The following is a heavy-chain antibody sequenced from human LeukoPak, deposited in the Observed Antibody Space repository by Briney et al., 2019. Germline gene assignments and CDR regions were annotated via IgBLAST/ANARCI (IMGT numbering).Heavy chain of an antibody. Sequence: GGSLRLSCAASGFSFRSYATSWGRQAPGKGGEWVSGVSGRGDSTYNADPVRGRFTISRANSKNTLSLQMNSLRAEDTAVYYCAKGGVAGTGYFDYWGQGTLVTVSS. CDR3: AKGGVAGTGYFDY. D-gene: IGHD6-19*01. CDR2: VSGRGDST. J-gene: IGHJ4*02. V-gene: IGHV3-23*01. CDR1: GFSFRSYA.